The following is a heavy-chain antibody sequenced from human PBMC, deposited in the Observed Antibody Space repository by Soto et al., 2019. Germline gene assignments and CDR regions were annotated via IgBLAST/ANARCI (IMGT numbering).Heavy chain of an antibody. CDR3: TSRGVFYYCGMDV. CDR1: GFSFSGSA. J-gene: IGHJ6*02. CDR2: IRSKTNSYAT. V-gene: IGHV3-73*02. Sequence: EVQLVESGGGLVQPGGSLKLSCAASGFSFSGSAMHWVRQASGKGPEWVGRIRSKTNSYATAYAASVKGRFTISRDDSKHTAYRQMNSLSSEDTAVYYCTSRGVFYYCGMDVWGQGTTVIVSS. D-gene: IGHD3-16*01.